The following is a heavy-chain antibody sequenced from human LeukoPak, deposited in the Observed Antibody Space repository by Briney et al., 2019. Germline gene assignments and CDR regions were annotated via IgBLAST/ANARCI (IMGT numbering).Heavy chain of an antibody. D-gene: IGHD3-22*01. V-gene: IGHV4-31*03. CDR2: IYYSGST. Sequence: SETLSLTCTVSGGSISSGGYYWSWIRQHPGKGLERIGYIYYSGSTYYNPSLKSRVTISVDTSKNQFSLKLSSVTAADTAVYYCARGPGYYDSSGLAPWGQGTLVTVSS. J-gene: IGHJ5*02. CDR1: GGSISSGGYY. CDR3: ARGPGYYDSSGLAP.